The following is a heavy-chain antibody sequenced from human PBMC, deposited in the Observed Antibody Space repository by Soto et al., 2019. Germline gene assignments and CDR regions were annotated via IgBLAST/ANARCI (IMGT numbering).Heavy chain of an antibody. Sequence: EVQLLESGGGLIQPGGSLRLSCAASGFTFSSYAMSWVRQAPGKGLEWVSGMSGSGDTTYYADSVKGRFAISRDNSKNTLYLQMNSLRAEDTAPYYCAKYSFTWPPAYFDYWGQGALVTVSS. CDR2: MSGSGDTT. CDR3: AKYSFTWPPAYFDY. CDR1: GFTFSSYA. V-gene: IGHV3-23*01. J-gene: IGHJ4*02. D-gene: IGHD6-13*01.